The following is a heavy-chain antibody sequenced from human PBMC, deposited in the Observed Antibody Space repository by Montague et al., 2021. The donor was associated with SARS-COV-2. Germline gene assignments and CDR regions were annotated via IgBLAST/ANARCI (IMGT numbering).Heavy chain of an antibody. CDR2: INYSGST. CDR3: ARRPYRPFSFDS. D-gene: IGHD3-16*02. J-gene: IGHJ4*02. CDR1: GGSISGYY. Sequence: SETLSLTCAVSGGSISGYYWSWVRQPPGRGLEWIGCINYSGSTNYSPSLRSRVTISVDTSKNQFSLNLNSVTAADTAVYYCARRPYRPFSFDSWGQGTLVTGSS. V-gene: IGHV4-59*01.